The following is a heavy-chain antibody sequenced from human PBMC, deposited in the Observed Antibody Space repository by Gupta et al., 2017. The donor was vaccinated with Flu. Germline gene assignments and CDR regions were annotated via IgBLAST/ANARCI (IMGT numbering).Heavy chain of an antibody. Sequence: INWVRQAPGQGLEWMGWINTNTGKPTYAQDFRGRFVFSLATSVNTVYLPINSLKGEDTAIYYCARDSLAASDYWGQGTLVTVS. CDR3: ARDSLAASDY. V-gene: IGHV7-4-1*02. J-gene: IGHJ4*02. D-gene: IGHD6-25*01. CDR2: INTNTGKP.